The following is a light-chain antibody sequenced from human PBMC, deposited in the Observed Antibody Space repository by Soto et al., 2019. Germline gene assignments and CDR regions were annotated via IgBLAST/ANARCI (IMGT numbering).Light chain of an antibody. J-gene: IGKJ1*01. CDR3: MQPLQSWT. V-gene: IGKV2-28*01. CDR2: LGS. CDR1: QSLLHSNGYNY. Sequence: DIVMTQSPLSLPVTPGEPASLSCRSSQSLLHSNGYNYLDWYLQKPGQSPQLLIYLGSNRASGVPDRFSGSGSGTDFTLKISRVEAEDVGVYYCMQPLQSWTFGQGTKVEIK.